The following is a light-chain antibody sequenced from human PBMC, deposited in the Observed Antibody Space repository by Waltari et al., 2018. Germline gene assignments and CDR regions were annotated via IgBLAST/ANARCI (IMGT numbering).Light chain of an antibody. V-gene: IGLV3-1*01. CDR3: QTWDSRTAI. J-gene: IGLJ1*01. Sequence: SYELTQPPSLSVSPGQTASITCSGGKSGEQFASWYQQRPGQSPTLVIYQDTKRPSGIPERFSGSNSGNTATLTIRGTQALDEADYYCQTWDSRTAIFGTGTKVTVV. CDR1: KSGEQF. CDR2: QDT.